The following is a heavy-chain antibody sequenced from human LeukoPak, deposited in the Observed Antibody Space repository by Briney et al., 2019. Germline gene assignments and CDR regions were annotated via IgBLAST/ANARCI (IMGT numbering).Heavy chain of an antibody. D-gene: IGHD6-19*01. CDR1: GGSISTYY. J-gene: IGHJ5*02. Sequence: SETLSLTCTVSGGSISTYYWSWIRQPPGKGLEWIGNIHYSGSTNYNPSLKSRVTISIDTSKNQFSLKVSSVTAADTAVYYCARAHSSGWPHMFDPWGQGTLVTVPS. CDR3: ARAHSSGWPHMFDP. V-gene: IGHV4-59*01. CDR2: IHYSGST.